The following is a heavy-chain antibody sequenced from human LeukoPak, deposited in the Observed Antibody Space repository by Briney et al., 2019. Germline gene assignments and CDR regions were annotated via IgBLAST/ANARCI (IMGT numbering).Heavy chain of an antibody. D-gene: IGHD2-15*01. CDR3: AKDRYFRGGSCYRGFDP. Sequence: ASVKVSCKASGYTFTPFVMHWVRQSPGQGLEWMGWINPNSGGTNYAQKFQGRVTMTRDTSISTAYMELSRLTSDDTAVYYCAKDRYFRGGSCYRGFDPWGQGILVTVSS. CDR1: GYTFTPFV. J-gene: IGHJ5*02. CDR2: INPNSGGT. V-gene: IGHV1-2*02.